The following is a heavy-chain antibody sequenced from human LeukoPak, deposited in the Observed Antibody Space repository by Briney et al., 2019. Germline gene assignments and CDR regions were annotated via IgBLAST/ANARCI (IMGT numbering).Heavy chain of an antibody. CDR2: IRTKYNNYAT. Sequence: GGSLRLSCSASGFTFSSYAMHWVRQASGKGLEWVGRIRTKYNNYATTYAASVKGRFTISRDDSKNTAYLQMNSLKTEDTAVYYCAGVRPYYDSSGLDYWGQGTLVTVSS. CDR1: GFTFSSYA. D-gene: IGHD3-22*01. CDR3: AGVRPYYDSSGLDY. V-gene: IGHV3-73*01. J-gene: IGHJ4*02.